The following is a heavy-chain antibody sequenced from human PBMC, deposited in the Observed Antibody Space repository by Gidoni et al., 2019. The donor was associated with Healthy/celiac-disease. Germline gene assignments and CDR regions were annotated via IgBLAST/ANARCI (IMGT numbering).Heavy chain of an antibody. CDR1: GFTLSRYG. CDR3: ARGQMVRGVIIKLGY. V-gene: IGHV3-33*01. Sequence: QVQLVESGGGVVQPGRSLRLSCAASGFTLSRYGMHWVRQAPGKGLGWVAVIWYDGSNKYYADSVKGRFTISRDNSKNTLYLQMNSLRAEDTAVYYCARGQMVRGVIIKLGYWGQGTLVTVSS. D-gene: IGHD3-10*01. CDR2: IWYDGSNK. J-gene: IGHJ4*02.